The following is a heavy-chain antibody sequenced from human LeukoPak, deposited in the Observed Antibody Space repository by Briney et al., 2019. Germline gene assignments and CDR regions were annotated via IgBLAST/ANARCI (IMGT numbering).Heavy chain of an antibody. Sequence: GGSLRLSCAASGFTFSSYSMNWVRQAPGKGLEWVSSISSSSSYIYYADSVKGRFTISRDNAKNSLYLQMNSLRAEDTAVYYCARVMDYGDPSGAFDIWGQGTMVTVSS. CDR1: GFTFSSYS. V-gene: IGHV3-21*01. CDR3: ARVMDYGDPSGAFDI. J-gene: IGHJ3*02. CDR2: ISSSSSYI. D-gene: IGHD4-17*01.